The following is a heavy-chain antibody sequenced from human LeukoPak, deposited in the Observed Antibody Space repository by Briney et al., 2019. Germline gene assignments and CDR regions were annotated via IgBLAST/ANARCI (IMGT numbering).Heavy chain of an antibody. Sequence: PGGSLRLSCATSGFTFSRYNMNWVRQAPGKGLEWVSSITSSSIYKYYADSMKGRFTISRDNAKNSLYLQMDSLRAEDTAVYYCARGVDWSWGQGTLVTVSS. J-gene: IGHJ5*02. CDR3: ARGVDWS. D-gene: IGHD3-9*01. CDR1: GFTFSRYN. V-gene: IGHV3-21*01. CDR2: ITSSSIYK.